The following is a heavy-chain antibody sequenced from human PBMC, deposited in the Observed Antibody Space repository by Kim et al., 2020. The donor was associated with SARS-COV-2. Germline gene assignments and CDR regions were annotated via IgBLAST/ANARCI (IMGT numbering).Heavy chain of an antibody. Sequence: GGALRLSCAASGFTFSSYAMSWVRQAPGKGLEWVSSISGSGGSTYYADSVKGRFTISRDNSKNTLYLQMNSLRAEDTAVYYCAKDLGGSYPIDAFDIWGQGTMVTVSS. CDR3: AKDLGGSYPIDAFDI. J-gene: IGHJ3*02. CDR2: ISGSGGST. V-gene: IGHV3-23*01. D-gene: IGHD1-26*01. CDR1: GFTFSSYA.